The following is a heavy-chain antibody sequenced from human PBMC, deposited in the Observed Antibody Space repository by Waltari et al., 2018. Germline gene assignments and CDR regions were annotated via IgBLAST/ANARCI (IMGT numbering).Heavy chain of an antibody. CDR1: GGSINSADYS. Sequence: QVQLQESGPGRVKPSQTLSLTCPVSGGSINSADYSSTWIRQPPGTGPEWIGDIDYSGSTSYTPSLNSRVTISVDTSKNQFSLKLSSVTAADTAVYYCARWENYDFWSGYYWDEDGAFDIWGQGTMVTVSS. V-gene: IGHV4-30-4*08. J-gene: IGHJ3*02. CDR2: IDYSGST. D-gene: IGHD3-3*01. CDR3: ARWENYDFWSGYYWDEDGAFDI.